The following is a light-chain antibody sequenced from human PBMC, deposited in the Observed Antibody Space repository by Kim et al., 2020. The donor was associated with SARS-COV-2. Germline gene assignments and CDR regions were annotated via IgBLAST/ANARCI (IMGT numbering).Light chain of an antibody. CDR1: SSDVGAYNY. J-gene: IGLJ1*01. CDR3: CSYATSSSYV. Sequence: QSVLTQPASVSGSPGQSITISCTGTSSDVGAYNYVSWYQLHPGKAPELMIFDVSERPSGISNRFSGSKSGNTASLTISGLQAEDEADYYCCSYATSSSYVFGTGTKVTVL. CDR2: DVS. V-gene: IGLV2-14*01.